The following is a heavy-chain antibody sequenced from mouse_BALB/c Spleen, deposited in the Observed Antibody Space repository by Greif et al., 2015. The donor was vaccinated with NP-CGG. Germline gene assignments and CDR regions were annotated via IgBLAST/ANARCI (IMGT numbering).Heavy chain of an antibody. D-gene: IGHD2-1*01. CDR3: ARSGGNYVGSAY. CDR1: GYTFTSYW. J-gene: IGHJ3*01. Sequence: VKLMESGAELARPGASVKLSCKASGYTFTSYWMQWVKQRPGQGLEWIGAIYPGDGDTRYTQKFKGKATLTADKSSSTAYMQLSSLASEDSAVYYCARSGGNYVGSAYWGQGTLVTVSA. V-gene: IGHV1-87*01. CDR2: IYPGDGDT.